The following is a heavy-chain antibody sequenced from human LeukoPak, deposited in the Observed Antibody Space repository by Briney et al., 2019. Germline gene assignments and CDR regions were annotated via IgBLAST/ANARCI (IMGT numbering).Heavy chain of an antibody. CDR1: GGSISRYY. Sequence: SETLSLTCTVSGGSISRYYWSWIRQPPGKGLEWIGYVYYSGSTNYNPSLKSRVTISVDTSKNQFSLKLSSVTAADTAVYYCARDSPLVGAVYWYFDLWGRGTLVTVSS. CDR3: ARDSPLVGAVYWYFDL. J-gene: IGHJ2*01. CDR2: VYYSGST. D-gene: IGHD1-26*01. V-gene: IGHV4-59*01.